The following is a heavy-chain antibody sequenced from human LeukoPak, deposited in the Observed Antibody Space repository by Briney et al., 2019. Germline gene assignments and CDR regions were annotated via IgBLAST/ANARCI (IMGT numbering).Heavy chain of an antibody. CDR2: ISAYNGNT. Sequence: GASVKVSXKASGYTFTSYGISWVRQAPGQGLEWMGWISAYNGNTNYAQKLQGRVTMTTDTSTSTAYMELRSLRSDDTAVYYCSRQSERWELLIRDWGQGTLVTVSS. CDR1: GYTFTSYG. D-gene: IGHD1-26*01. CDR3: SRQSERWELLIRD. J-gene: IGHJ4*02. V-gene: IGHV1-18*01.